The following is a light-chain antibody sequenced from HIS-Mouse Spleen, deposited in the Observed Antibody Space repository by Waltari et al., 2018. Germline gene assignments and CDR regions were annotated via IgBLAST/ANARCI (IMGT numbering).Light chain of an antibody. CDR2: EVS. CDR3: SSYAGSNNLGV. Sequence: QSALTQPPSASGSPGQSVTISCTGTSSDVGGYNYVSWYQQQPGKAPKLMIYEVSKRPSGGPDRFSGSKSGNTASLTVSGLQAEDEADYYCSSYAGSNNLGVFGGGTKLTVL. CDR1: SSDVGGYNY. J-gene: IGLJ2*01. V-gene: IGLV2-8*01.